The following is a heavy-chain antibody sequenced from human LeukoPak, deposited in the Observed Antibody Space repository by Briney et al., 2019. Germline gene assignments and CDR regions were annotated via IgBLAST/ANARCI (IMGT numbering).Heavy chain of an antibody. D-gene: IGHD1-1*01. CDR3: AREAQLERLFDY. CDR2: INPNSGGT. Sequence: ASVTVSCEASGYTFTGYYMHWVRQAPGQGLEWMGWINPNSGGTNYAQKFQGRVTMTRDTSISTAYMELSSLRSDDTAVYYCAREAQLERLFDYWGQGTLVTVSS. V-gene: IGHV1-2*02. CDR1: GYTFTGYY. J-gene: IGHJ4*02.